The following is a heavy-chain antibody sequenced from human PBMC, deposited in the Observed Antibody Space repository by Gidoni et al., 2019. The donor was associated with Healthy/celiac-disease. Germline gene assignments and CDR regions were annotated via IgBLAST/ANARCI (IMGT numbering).Heavy chain of an antibody. D-gene: IGHD4-17*01. V-gene: IGHV3-9*01. CDR2: ISWNSGSI. CDR3: AKGYGDYTWYFDY. CDR1: GFTFDDYA. J-gene: IGHJ4*02. Sequence: EVQLVESGGGLVQPGRSLRLSCAASGFTFDDYAMHWVRQAPGKGLEWFSGISWNSGSIGYADSVKCRFTISRDNAKNSLYLQMNSLRAEDTALYYCAKGYGDYTWYFDYWGQGTLVTVSS.